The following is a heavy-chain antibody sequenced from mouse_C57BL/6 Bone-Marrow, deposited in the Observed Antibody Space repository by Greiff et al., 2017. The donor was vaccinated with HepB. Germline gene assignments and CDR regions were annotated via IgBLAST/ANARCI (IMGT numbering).Heavy chain of an antibody. D-gene: IGHD2-12*01. Sequence: QVQLQQSGAELVRPGTSVKMSCKASGYTFTNYWIGWVKQRPGHGLEWIGDIYPGGGYTNYNEKFKGKTTMTEDKSSSTAYMQFSSLTSEDSAIYYCARWSNTIATDFDDWGQGTTLTVSS. V-gene: IGHV1-63*01. CDR1: GYTFTNYW. CDR3: ARWSNTIATDFDD. J-gene: IGHJ2*01. CDR2: IYPGGGYT.